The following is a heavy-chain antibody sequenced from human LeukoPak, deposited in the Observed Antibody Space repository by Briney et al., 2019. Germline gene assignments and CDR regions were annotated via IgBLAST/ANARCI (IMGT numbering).Heavy chain of an antibody. CDR1: GFTFSSYA. V-gene: IGHV3-23*01. Sequence: GGSLRLSCAASGFTFSSYAMSWVRQAPGKGLEWVSAISGRGGSTYYADSVKGRFTISRDNSKNTLYLQMNSLRAEDTAVYYCAKDRRTMVRGVISGFDYWGQGTLVTVSS. CDR2: ISGRGGST. D-gene: IGHD3-10*01. J-gene: IGHJ4*02. CDR3: AKDRRTMVRGVISGFDY.